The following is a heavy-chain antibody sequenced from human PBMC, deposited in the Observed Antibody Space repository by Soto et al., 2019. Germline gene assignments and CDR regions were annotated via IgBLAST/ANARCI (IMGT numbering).Heavy chain of an antibody. CDR3: VRDSGYYYSSDYYNWFDP. V-gene: IGHV4-30-2*01. Sequence: PSETLSLTCAVSGGSITIDTFSWSCMRQPPGKGLEWIGYIYHSGSTHYNPSLKSRVTMSVDKSKNHFSLKLTSVTAADTAMYYCVRDSGYYYSSDYYNWFDPWGQGTLVTVSS. D-gene: IGHD3-22*01. CDR1: GGSITIDTFS. CDR2: IYHSGST. J-gene: IGHJ5*02.